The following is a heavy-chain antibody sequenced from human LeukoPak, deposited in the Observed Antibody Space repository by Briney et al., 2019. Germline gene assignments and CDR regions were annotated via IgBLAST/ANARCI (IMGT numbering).Heavy chain of an antibody. Sequence: GGSLRLSCGASGFTVSSNYMSWVRQAPGKGLEWVSVIYSGGSTYYADSVKGRFTISRDNSKNTLYLQMNSLRAEDTAVYYCARGGQQLVHYYYYYGMDVWGQGTTVTVSS. J-gene: IGHJ6*02. CDR1: GFTVSSNY. CDR3: ARGGQQLVHYYYYYGMDV. V-gene: IGHV3-53*01. D-gene: IGHD6-13*01. CDR2: IYSGGST.